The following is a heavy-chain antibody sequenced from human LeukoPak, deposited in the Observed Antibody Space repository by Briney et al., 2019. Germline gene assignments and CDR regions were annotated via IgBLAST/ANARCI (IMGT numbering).Heavy chain of an antibody. V-gene: IGHV3-15*01. J-gene: IGHJ6*02. CDR2: IKSKTDGGTT. Sequence: GGSLRLSCAASGFTFSSYSMNWVRQAPGKGLEWVGRIKSKTDGGTTDYAAPVKGRFTISRDDSKNTLYLQMNSLKTEDTAVYYCTAEGFYYYGMDVWGQGTTATVSS. CDR1: GFTFSSYS. CDR3: TAEGFYYYGMDV.